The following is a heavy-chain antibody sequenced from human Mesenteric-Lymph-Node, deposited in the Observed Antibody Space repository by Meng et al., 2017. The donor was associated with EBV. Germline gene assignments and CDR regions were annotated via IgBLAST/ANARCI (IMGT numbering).Heavy chain of an antibody. Sequence: QVQLGPSGAEVRKPGASLKVSCQASGYTFTSYGFSWVRQAPGQGLEWMGWISAYNGNTDYAQKFQDRVTLTTDTSTSTAYMELRSLRSDDTAVYYCARGPQQWLADYWGQGTLVTVSS. CDR3: ARGPQQWLADY. J-gene: IGHJ4*02. D-gene: IGHD6-19*01. V-gene: IGHV1-18*01. CDR2: ISAYNGNT. CDR1: GYTFTSYG.